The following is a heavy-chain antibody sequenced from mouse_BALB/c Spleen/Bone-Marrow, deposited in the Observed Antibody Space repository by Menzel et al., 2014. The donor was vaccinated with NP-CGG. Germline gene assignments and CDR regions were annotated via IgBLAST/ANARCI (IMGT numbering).Heavy chain of an antibody. J-gene: IGHJ2*01. D-gene: IGHD1-1*01. CDR3: ARRTTTVVATDY. CDR2: INPSNGRT. Sequence: VQLQESGAELVKPGASVKLSCKASGYTFTSYWMHWVKQRPGQGLEWIGVINPSNGRTNYNEKSKSKATLTVDKSSSTAYMQLSSLTSEDSAVYYCARRTTTVVATDYWGQGTTLTVSS. V-gene: IGHV1S81*02. CDR1: GYTFTSYW.